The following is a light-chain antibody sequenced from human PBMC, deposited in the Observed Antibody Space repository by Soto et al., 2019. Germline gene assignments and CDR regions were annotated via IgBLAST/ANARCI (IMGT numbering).Light chain of an antibody. J-gene: IGKJ3*01. Sequence: DIPMTQSASSLSASVGDRVTITCRASQSISTLLNWYQQKPGKAPKLLIYAASTLQSGVPSRFSGSGSGTDFTLTIRSLQPEDFATYYCQQSHSFPLTFGPGTRVDFK. CDR3: QQSHSFPLT. CDR2: AAS. CDR1: QSISTL. V-gene: IGKV1-39*01.